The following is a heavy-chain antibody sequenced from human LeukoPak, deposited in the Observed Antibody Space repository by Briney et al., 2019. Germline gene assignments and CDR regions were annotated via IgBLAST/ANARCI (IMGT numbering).Heavy chain of an antibody. CDR1: GYTFTSYA. D-gene: IGHD3-10*01. CDR3: ARAPPMVRGVIKGDNWFDP. V-gene: IGHV1-3*01. Sequence: ASVKVSCKAPGYTFTSYAMHWVRQAPGQRLEWMGWINAGNGNTKYSQKFQGRVTITRDTSASTAYMELSSLRSEDTAVYYCARAPPMVRGVIKGDNWFDPWGQGTLVTVSS. CDR2: INAGNGNT. J-gene: IGHJ5*02.